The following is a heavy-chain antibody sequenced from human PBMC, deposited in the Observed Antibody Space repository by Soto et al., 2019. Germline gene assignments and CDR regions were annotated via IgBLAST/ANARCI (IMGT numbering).Heavy chain of an antibody. CDR1: GGSISSGGYY. Sequence: QVQLQESGPGLVKPSQTLSLTCTVSGGSISSGGYYWSWIRQHPGKGLEWIGYIYYSGSTYYNPSLKSRVTISVDTSKNQFSLKLSSVTAADTAVYYCARDNMIGGPLYYYGMDVWGQGTTVTVSS. D-gene: IGHD3-22*01. J-gene: IGHJ6*02. CDR3: ARDNMIGGPLYYYGMDV. V-gene: IGHV4-31*03. CDR2: IYYSGST.